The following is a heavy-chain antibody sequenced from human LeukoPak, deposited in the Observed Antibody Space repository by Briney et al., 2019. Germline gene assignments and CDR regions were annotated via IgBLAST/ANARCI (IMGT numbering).Heavy chain of an antibody. D-gene: IGHD2-2*01. V-gene: IGHV4-4*07. CDR3: ARDNRGNLVVLVSWFDP. CDR2: IYTSGST. J-gene: IGHJ5*02. CDR1: GGSISSYY. Sequence: SETLSLTCTVSGGSISSYYWSWIRQPAGKGLEWIGRIYTSGSTNYNPSLKSRVTMSVDTSKNQFSLKLSSVTAADTAVYYCARDNRGNLVVLVSWFDPWGQGTLVTVSS.